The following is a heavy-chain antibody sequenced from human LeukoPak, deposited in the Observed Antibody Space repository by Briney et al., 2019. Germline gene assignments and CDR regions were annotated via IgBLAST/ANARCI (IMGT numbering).Heavy chain of an antibody. CDR2: IYYSGST. CDR1: GGSISSHY. J-gene: IGHJ4*02. CDR3: ARSPLRFLEYFDY. V-gene: IGHV4-59*11. Sequence: SETLSLTCTVSGGSISSHYWSWIRQPPGKGLEWIGYIYYSGSTNYNPSLKSRVTISVDTSKNQSSLKLSSVTAADTAVYYCARSPLRFLEYFDYWGQGTLVTVSS. D-gene: IGHD3-3*01.